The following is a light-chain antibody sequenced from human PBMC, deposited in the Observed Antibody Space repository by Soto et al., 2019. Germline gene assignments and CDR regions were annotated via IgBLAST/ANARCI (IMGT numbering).Light chain of an antibody. CDR3: MQGTHWPIT. J-gene: IGKJ5*01. Sequence: DIVMTQSPLSLPVTPGEPASISCRSSQSLLHVNGYTYLDWFQQRPGRSPRRLIYKVSNRDSGVPARFSGSGSGTDFALKISRVEAEDVGVYYCMQGTHWPITFGQGTRLEI. CDR1: QSLLHVNGYTY. CDR2: KVS. V-gene: IGKV2-30*02.